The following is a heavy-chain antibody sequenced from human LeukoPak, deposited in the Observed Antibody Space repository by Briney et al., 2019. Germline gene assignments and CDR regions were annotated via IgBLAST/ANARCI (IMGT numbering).Heavy chain of an antibody. CDR1: GGSISSYY. J-gene: IGHJ4*02. CDR3: ARLPYSSSWYRRPFDY. D-gene: IGHD6-13*01. V-gene: IGHV4-59*12. Sequence: SETLSLTYTVSGGSISSYYWSWIRQPPGKGLEWIGYIYYSGSTNYNPSLKSRVTISVDTSKNQFSLKLSSVTAADTAVYYCARLPYSSSWYRRPFDYWGQGTLVTVSS. CDR2: IYYSGST.